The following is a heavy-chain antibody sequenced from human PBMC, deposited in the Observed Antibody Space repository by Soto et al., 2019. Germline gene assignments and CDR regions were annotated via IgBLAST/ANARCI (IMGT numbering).Heavy chain of an antibody. J-gene: IGHJ4*02. CDR1: GFSFSTTGVG. CDR3: AHRQAQGIGLAGTFDS. D-gene: IGHD6-19*01. Sequence: QITLKESGPTLVKPTQTLTLTCTFSGFSFSTTGVGVGWIRQPPGKALEWLALIYWDVDKRYSPSLKSRLTITKDTSKNQVVLTMTNMDPVDTATYYCAHRQAQGIGLAGTFDSWGQGTLVTVSS. CDR2: IYWDVDK. V-gene: IGHV2-5*02.